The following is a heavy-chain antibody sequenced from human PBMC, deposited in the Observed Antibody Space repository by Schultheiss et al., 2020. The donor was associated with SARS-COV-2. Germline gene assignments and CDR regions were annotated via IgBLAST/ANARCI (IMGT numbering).Heavy chain of an antibody. CDR2: ISGSGGST. V-gene: IGHV3-23*01. Sequence: ESLKISCAASGFTFGSYAMSWVRQAPGKGLEWVSAISGSGGSTYYADSVKGRFTISRDNAKNSLYLQMNSLRAEDTALYYCAKQRGYSYSFDYWGQGTLVTVSS. CDR3: AKQRGYSYSFDY. J-gene: IGHJ4*02. CDR1: GFTFGSYA. D-gene: IGHD5-18*01.